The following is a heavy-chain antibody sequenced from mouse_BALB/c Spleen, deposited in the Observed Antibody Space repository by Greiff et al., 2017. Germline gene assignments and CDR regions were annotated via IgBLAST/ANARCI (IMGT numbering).Heavy chain of an antibody. J-gene: IGHJ2*01. CDR1: GYTFTSYW. V-gene: IGHV1S41*01. CDR3: ARVWNGNDGVDY. D-gene: IGHD2-2*01. CDR2: IAPGSGST. Sequence: DLVKPGASVKLSCKASGYTFTSYWINWIKQRPGQGLAWIGRIAPGSGSTYYNEMFKGKATLTVDTSSSTAYIQLSSLSSEDSAVYFCARVWNGNDGVDYWGQGTTLTVSS.